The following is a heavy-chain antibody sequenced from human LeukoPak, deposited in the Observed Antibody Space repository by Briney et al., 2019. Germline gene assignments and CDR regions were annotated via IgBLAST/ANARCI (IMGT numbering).Heavy chain of an antibody. CDR2: IGGGDT. Sequence: GGSLRLSCAASGFDFSTYAMSWVRQAPGKGLEWVSGIGGGDTHYADSVKGQFTISRDNSKSTVELHMSSLRVEDTAVYYCAKDGQSFNSMWDYLDSWGRETLVTVSS. J-gene: IGHJ4*02. CDR1: GFDFSTYA. CDR3: AKDGQSFNSMWDYLDS. V-gene: IGHV3-23*01. D-gene: IGHD1-26*01.